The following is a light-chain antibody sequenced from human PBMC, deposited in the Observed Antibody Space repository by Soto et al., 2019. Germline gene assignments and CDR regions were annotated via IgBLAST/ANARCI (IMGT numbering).Light chain of an antibody. V-gene: IGKV3-20*01. J-gene: IGKJ1*01. CDR2: GAS. CDR1: QSVSSSY. CDR3: QQYGSSTAWT. Sequence: EIVLTQSPGTLSLSPGERATLSCRASQSVSSSYLAWYQQKPGQAPRLLIYGASSRATGIPDRFSGSGSGTDFTLTISRLAPEDFALYYCQQYGSSTAWTFGQGTKVEIK.